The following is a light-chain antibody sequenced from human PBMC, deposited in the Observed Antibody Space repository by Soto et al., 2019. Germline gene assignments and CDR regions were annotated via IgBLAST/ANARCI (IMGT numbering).Light chain of an antibody. CDR3: QQYYSYLIT. J-gene: IGKJ5*01. V-gene: IGKV1-8*01. CDR2: AAS. Sequence: QVTQSPSSLSASIGDRVTITCRASQGISSYLAWYQQKPGKAPKLLIYAASTLQSGVPSRFSGSGSGTDFTLTISCLQSEDFATYYCQQYYSYLITFGQGTRLEN. CDR1: QGISSY.